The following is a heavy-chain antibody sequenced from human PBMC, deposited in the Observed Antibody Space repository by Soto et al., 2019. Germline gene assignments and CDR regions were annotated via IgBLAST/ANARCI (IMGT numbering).Heavy chain of an antibody. D-gene: IGHD4-17*01. J-gene: IGHJ4*02. Sequence: GGFLRLSCAASGFTFSSYAMHWVRQAPGKGLEWVAVISYDGSNKYYADSVKGRFTISRDNSKNTLYLQMNSLRAEDTAVYYCARANDDYGDYVFDYWGQGTLVTVSS. V-gene: IGHV3-30-3*01. CDR2: ISYDGSNK. CDR3: ARANDDYGDYVFDY. CDR1: GFTFSSYA.